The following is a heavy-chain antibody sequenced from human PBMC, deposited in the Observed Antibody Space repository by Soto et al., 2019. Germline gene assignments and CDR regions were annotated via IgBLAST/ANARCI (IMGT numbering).Heavy chain of an antibody. D-gene: IGHD3-10*01. Sequence: QVQLVQSGAEVKKPGASVKVSCKASGYTFTSYDINWVRQATGQGLEWMGWMNPNSGNTGYAQKFQGRVTMTRNTSISTAYMELSSLRSEDTAVYYCAKGNTGGLDYYYYGMDVWGQGTTVTVSS. J-gene: IGHJ6*02. CDR2: MNPNSGNT. V-gene: IGHV1-8*01. CDR3: AKGNTGGLDYYYYGMDV. CDR1: GYTFTSYD.